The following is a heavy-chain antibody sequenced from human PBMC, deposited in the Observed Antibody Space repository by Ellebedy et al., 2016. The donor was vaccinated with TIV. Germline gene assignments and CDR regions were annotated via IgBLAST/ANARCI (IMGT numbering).Heavy chain of an antibody. CDR1: GGTSNNYA. CDR3: ARARDYSRGGRYPIYFFDS. J-gene: IGHJ4*02. Sequence: SVKVSCKASGGTSNNYAINWVRQAPGQGLEWMGGIIPIFSTPNYAQKFQDRVTITADESTSTTYMALSSLRSEDTAVYYCARARDYSRGGRYPIYFFDSWGQGTLVTAS. D-gene: IGHD2-15*01. V-gene: IGHV1-69*13. CDR2: IIPIFSTP.